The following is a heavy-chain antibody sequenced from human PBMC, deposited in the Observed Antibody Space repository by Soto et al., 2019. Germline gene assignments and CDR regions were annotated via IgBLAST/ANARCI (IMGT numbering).Heavy chain of an antibody. CDR3: AKERGSNSLHPSYNWFDT. CDR2: INTDNGGA. Sequence: QVQLVQSGAEVKKPGASVKVSCKASGYIFTDYHIHWVRQAPGQGLEFMGWINTDNGGAGSAQQFQGRVTVTRDTSITTVYLELSNLRSDDTAVYFCAKERGSNSLHPSYNWFDTWGQGTLITVSS. V-gene: IGHV1-2*02. J-gene: IGHJ5*02. CDR1: GYIFTDYH. D-gene: IGHD6-13*01.